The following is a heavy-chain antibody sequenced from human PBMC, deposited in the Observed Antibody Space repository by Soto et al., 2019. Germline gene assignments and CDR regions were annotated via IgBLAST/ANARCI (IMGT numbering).Heavy chain of an antibody. Sequence: QVQLQESGPGLVKPSETLSLTCTVSGGTISRYYWSWIRQPPGKGLEWIGYMYNTGSTVYNPSVKSRVTISVDTSKNHFSLKLNSVTAADTAVYYCARDLWGYCGTDCYPLDVWGQGTTVTVSS. CDR1: GGTISRYY. J-gene: IGHJ6*02. CDR3: ARDLWGYCGTDCYPLDV. D-gene: IGHD2-21*02. CDR2: MYNTGST. V-gene: IGHV4-59*01.